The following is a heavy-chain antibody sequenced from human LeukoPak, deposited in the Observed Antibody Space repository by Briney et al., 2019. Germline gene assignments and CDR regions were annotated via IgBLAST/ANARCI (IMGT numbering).Heavy chain of an antibody. J-gene: IGHJ4*02. D-gene: IGHD2-2*01. CDR3: ASAFSPRYCSSTSCVYYFDY. CDR1: GGSISSGGYY. Sequence: PSQTLSLTCTVSGGSISSGGYYWSWTRQHPGKGLEWIGYIYYSGSTYYNPSLKSRVTISVDTSKNQFSLKLSSVTAADTAVYYCASAFSPRYCSSTSCVYYFDYWGQGTLVTVSS. CDR2: IYYSGST. V-gene: IGHV4-31*03.